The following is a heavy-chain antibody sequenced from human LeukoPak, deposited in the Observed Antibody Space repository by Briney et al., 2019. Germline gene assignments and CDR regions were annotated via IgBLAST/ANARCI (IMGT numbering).Heavy chain of an antibody. CDR1: GFTFRIYA. D-gene: IGHD6-19*01. V-gene: IGHV3-23*01. CDR3: AKDEAVAGSDFFAY. Sequence: GGPLRLSCAASGFTFRIYAMTWVRQAPGKGLEWVSTIIGNGGTTYYADSVKGRVAISRDNSTNTVFLQLNSLRAEDTAVYFCAKDEAVAGSDFFAYWGREPWSPSPQ. J-gene: IGHJ4*02. CDR2: IIGNGGTT.